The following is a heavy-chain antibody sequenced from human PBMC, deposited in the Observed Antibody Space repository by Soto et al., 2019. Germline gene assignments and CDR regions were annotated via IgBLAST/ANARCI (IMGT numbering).Heavy chain of an antibody. CDR2: ISGSGGST. Sequence: HPGGSLRLSCAASGFTFSSYAMSWVRQAPGKGLEWVSAISGSGGSTYYADSVKGRFTISRDNSKNTLYLQMNSLRAEDTAVYYCAKVVAKDIVVVPAAFFRHTRREHYFDYWGQGTLVTVSS. CDR3: AKVVAKDIVVVPAAFFRHTRREHYFDY. J-gene: IGHJ4*02. D-gene: IGHD2-2*01. V-gene: IGHV3-23*01. CDR1: GFTFSSYA.